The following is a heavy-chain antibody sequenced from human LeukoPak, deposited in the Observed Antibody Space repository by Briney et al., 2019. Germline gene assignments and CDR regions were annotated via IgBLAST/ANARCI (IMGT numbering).Heavy chain of an antibody. CDR2: INHSGST. D-gene: IGHD6-6*01. V-gene: IGHV4-34*01. J-gene: IGHJ2*01. CDR3: ARGRRVSISGWYFDL. CDR1: GGSFSGYY. Sequence: PSETLSLTCAVYGGSFSGYYWSWIRQPPGKGLEWIGEINHSGSTNYNPSLKSRVTVSVDTSKNQFSLKLSSVTAADTAVYYCARGRRVSISGWYFDLWGRGTLVTVSS.